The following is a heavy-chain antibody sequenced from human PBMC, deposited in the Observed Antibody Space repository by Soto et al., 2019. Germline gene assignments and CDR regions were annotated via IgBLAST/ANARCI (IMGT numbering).Heavy chain of an antibody. V-gene: IGHV4-59*12. D-gene: IGHD3-22*01. CDR2: IYYSGST. J-gene: IGHJ4*02. CDR3: ARVWGSSGPNFDY. CDR1: GGSISSYF. Sequence: PSETLSLTCTVSGGSISSYFWSWIRQPPGKGLEWIGYIYYSGSTYYNSSLKSRVTISVDTSKNQFSLKLSSVTAADTAVYYCARVWGSSGPNFDYWGKGTLVTVSS.